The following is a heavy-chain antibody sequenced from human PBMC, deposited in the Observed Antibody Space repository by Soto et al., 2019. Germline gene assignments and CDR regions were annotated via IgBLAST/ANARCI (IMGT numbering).Heavy chain of an antibody. J-gene: IGHJ4*02. V-gene: IGHV4-4*02. CDR3: ASSTAPQYYFDY. Sequence: QVQLQESGPGLVKPSGTLSLTCAVSGGSISSSNWGSWVRQPPGKGLEWIGEIYHSGSTNYNPSPKSRVTITVDKSKNQFSLKLSSVTAADTAVYYCASSTAPQYYFDYWGQGTLVAVSS. CDR1: GGSISSSNW. CDR2: IYHSGST. D-gene: IGHD5-18*01.